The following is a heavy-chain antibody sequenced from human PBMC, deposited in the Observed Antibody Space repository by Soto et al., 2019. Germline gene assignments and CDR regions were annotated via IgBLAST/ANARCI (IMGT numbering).Heavy chain of an antibody. CDR1: GFTFSSYS. D-gene: IGHD3-3*01. CDR3: ARDKRLITIFGVVIISQYYYYGMDV. Sequence: GGSLRLSCAASGFTFSSYSMNWVRQAPGKGLEWVSSISSSSSYIYYADSVKGRFTISRDNAKNSLYLQMNSLRAEDTAVYYCARDKRLITIFGVVIISQYYYYGMDVWGQGTTVTVSS. J-gene: IGHJ6*02. CDR2: ISSSSSYI. V-gene: IGHV3-21*01.